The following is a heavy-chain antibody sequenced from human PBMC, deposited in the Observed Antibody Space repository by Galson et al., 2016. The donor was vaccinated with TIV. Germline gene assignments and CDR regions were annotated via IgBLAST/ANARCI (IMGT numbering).Heavy chain of an antibody. CDR2: FDPEDGET. J-gene: IGHJ6*02. D-gene: IGHD3-3*01. Sequence: SVKVSCTVSGKPLSELSMHWVRQAPGKGLEWMGGFDPEDGETISAQKFQGRVTMAEDTSTDTANMELSSLTSEDTAVYYCTTSPPREFHDEYDYSGMDVWGQGTTITVSS. CDR3: TTSPPREFHDEYDYSGMDV. V-gene: IGHV1-24*01. CDR1: GKPLSELS.